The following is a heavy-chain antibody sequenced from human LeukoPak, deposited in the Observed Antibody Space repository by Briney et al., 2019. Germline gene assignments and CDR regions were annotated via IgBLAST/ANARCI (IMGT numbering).Heavy chain of an antibody. CDR1: GYTFTSYG. D-gene: IGHD2-8*01. CDR3: ARGLYCTNGVCYIVAFDI. CDR2: ISAYNGNT. V-gene: IGHV1-18*01. Sequence: ASVKVSCKASGYTFTSYGISWVRQAPGQGLEWMGWISAYNGNTNYPQKLQGRATMTTDTSTSTAYMELRSLRSDDTAVYYCARGLYCTNGVCYIVAFDIWGQGTMVTVSS. J-gene: IGHJ3*02.